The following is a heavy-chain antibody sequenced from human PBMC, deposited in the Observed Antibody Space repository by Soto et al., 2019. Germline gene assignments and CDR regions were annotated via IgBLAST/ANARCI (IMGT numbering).Heavy chain of an antibody. J-gene: IGHJ4*02. Sequence: SQTRSLTCAISGDSVSSNSAAWNWIRQSPSRGLEWLGRTYYRSKWYNDYAVSVKSRITINPDTSKNQFSLQLNSVTPEDTAVYYCARDSGYSSSWYVNYFDYWGQGTLVTGSS. CDR3: ARDSGYSSSWYVNYFDY. CDR1: GDSVSSNSAA. CDR2: TYYRSKWYN. D-gene: IGHD6-13*01. V-gene: IGHV6-1*01.